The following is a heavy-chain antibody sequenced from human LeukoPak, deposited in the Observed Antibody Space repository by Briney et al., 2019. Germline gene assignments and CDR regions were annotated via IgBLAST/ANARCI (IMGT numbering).Heavy chain of an antibody. V-gene: IGHV3-7*01. CDR3: ARDYYDSSGYYSYYHYGMDV. D-gene: IGHD3-22*01. Sequence: GGSLRLSCAASGFTFSNYWMNWVRQAPGKGLEWVANIEEDGSEKFYVDSVKGRFTISRDNAKNSLYLQMNSLRAEDTAVYYCARDYYDSSGYYSYYHYGMDVWGQGTTVTVSS. CDR1: GFTFSNYW. J-gene: IGHJ6*02. CDR2: IEEDGSEK.